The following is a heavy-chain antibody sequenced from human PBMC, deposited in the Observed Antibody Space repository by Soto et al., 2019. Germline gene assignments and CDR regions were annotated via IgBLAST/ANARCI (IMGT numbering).Heavy chain of an antibody. V-gene: IGHV3-30*18. CDR3: AKDPVNYDFWSGPYYYYGMDV. Sequence: PGGSLRLSCAASGFTFSSYGMHWVRQAPGKGLEWVAVISYDGSNKYYADSVKGRFTISRDNSKNTLYLQMNSLRAEDTAVYYCAKDPVNYDFWSGPYYYYGMDVWGQGTPVTVSS. CDR2: ISYDGSNK. J-gene: IGHJ6*02. D-gene: IGHD3-3*01. CDR1: GFTFSSYG.